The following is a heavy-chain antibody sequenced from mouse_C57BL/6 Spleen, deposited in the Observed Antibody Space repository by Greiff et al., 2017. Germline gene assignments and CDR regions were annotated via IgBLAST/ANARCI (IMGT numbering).Heavy chain of an antibody. V-gene: IGHV1-64*01. CDR1: GYTFTSYW. CDR2: IHPNSGST. CDR3: ARGGWDEDYFDY. J-gene: IGHJ2*01. Sequence: VQLQQPGAELVKPGASVKLSCKASGYTFTSYWMHWVKQRPGQGLEWIGMIHPNSGSTNYNEKFKSKATLTVDKSSSTAYMQLSSLTSEDSAVYYGARGGWDEDYFDYWGQGTTLTVSS. D-gene: IGHD4-1*01.